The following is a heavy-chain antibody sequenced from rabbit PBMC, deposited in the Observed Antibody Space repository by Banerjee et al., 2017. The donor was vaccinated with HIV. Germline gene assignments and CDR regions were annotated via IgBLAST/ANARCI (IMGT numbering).Heavy chain of an antibody. Sequence: QSLEESGGDLVKPEGSLTLTCTASGFSFSNKYVMCWVRQAPGKGLEWIACINTSSGNTVYASWAKGRFTISKTSSTTVTLQMTSLTAADTATYFCARDGYGGYGLYLWGQGTLVTVS. V-gene: IGHV1S40*01. J-gene: IGHJ4*01. CDR2: INTSSGNT. CDR3: ARDGYGGYGLYL. D-gene: IGHD6-1*01. CDR1: GFSFSNKYV.